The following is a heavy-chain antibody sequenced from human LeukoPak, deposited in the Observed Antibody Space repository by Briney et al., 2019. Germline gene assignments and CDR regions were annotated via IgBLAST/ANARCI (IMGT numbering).Heavy chain of an antibody. CDR1: GYSISSGYY. CDR2: IYHSGST. V-gene: IGHV4-38-2*02. J-gene: IGHJ4*02. Sequence: SETLSLTCAVSGYSISSGYYWGWIRQPPGKGPEWIGSIYHSGSTYYNPSLKSRVTISVDTSKNQFSLKLSSVTAADTAVYYCARDRSWSSGLYFDYWGQGTLVTVSS. CDR3: ARDRSWSSGLYFDY. D-gene: IGHD6-19*01.